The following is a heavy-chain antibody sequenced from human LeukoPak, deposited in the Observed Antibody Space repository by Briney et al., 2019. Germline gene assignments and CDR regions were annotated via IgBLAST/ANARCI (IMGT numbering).Heavy chain of an antibody. CDR2: INPNSGGT. J-gene: IGHJ3*02. V-gene: IGHV1-2*02. Sequence: ASVKVSCKASGYTFTGYYMHWVRQAPGQGLEWMGWINPNSGGTNYAQKFQGRVTMTRDTSISTAYMELSRLRSDDTAVYYCANYCSGGSCYSGHAFDIWGQGTMVTVSS. D-gene: IGHD2-15*01. CDR1: GYTFTGYY. CDR3: ANYCSGGSCYSGHAFDI.